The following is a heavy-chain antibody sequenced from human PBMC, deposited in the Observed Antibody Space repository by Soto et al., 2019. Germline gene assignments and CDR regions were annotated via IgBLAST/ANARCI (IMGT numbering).Heavy chain of an antibody. CDR3: ARGVENIVVVLDVFGYYGMDV. Sequence: ASVKVSCKASGYSFTSYAIYWVRQAPGQRLEWMGWINAGNGNTKYSQKLQGRVTFTGDTSASTAHMELSSLRSEDTAVYFCARGVENIVVVLDVFGYYGMDVWGQGTMVTVSS. J-gene: IGHJ6*02. CDR2: INAGNGNT. D-gene: IGHD2-2*01. V-gene: IGHV1-3*01. CDR1: GYSFTSYA.